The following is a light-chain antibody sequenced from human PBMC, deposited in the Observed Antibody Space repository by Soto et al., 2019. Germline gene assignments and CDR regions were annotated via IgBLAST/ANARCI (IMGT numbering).Light chain of an antibody. J-gene: IGKJ1*01. V-gene: IGKV1-5*03. CDR3: QHWTDYSWT. CDR1: QSISNS. CDR2: EAS. Sequence: DIQMTQSPSTLSASVGDRVTITCRATQSISNSLAWYQQKPGKAPKLLIYEASSLESGVPSRFSGSGSGTEFTLTITSLQPDDFATYYCQHWTDYSWTFGQGTKVEVK.